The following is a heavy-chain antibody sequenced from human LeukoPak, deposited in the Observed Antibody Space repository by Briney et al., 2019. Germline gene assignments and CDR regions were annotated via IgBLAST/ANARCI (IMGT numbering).Heavy chain of an antibody. CDR1: GFTFSSYG. D-gene: IGHD3-10*01. V-gene: IGHV3-30*02. CDR3: AKDLRATKYYNGSGLPFDY. CDR2: IRYDGSNK. Sequence: LPRGSLRPSCAASGFTFSSYGMHWVRRAPGKGLEWVAFIRYDGSNKYYADSVKGRFTISRDNSKYTLYLQMNSLRAEDTAVYYCAKDLRATKYYNGSGLPFDYWGQGTLVTVSS. J-gene: IGHJ4*02.